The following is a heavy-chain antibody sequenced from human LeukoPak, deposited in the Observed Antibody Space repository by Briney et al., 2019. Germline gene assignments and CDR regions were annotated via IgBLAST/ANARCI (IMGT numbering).Heavy chain of an antibody. D-gene: IGHD6-19*01. V-gene: IGHV3-11*01. CDR3: ARGKEPVAGSLSHFDY. CDR2: ISNSGSTI. CDR1: GFTFSDYY. Sequence: KPGGSLRLSCAASGFTFSDYYMSWIRQAPGKGLEWISYISNSGSTIYYADSVKGRFTISRDNAKNSLYLQMNSLRAEDTAVYYCARGKEPVAGSLSHFDYWGQGTLVTVSS. J-gene: IGHJ4*02.